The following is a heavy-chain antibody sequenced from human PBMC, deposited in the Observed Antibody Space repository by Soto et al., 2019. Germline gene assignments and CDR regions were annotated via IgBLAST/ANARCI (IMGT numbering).Heavy chain of an antibody. Sequence: EVQLVESGGGLVQPGGSLRLSCAASGFTFSSYSMNWVRQAPGKGLEWVSYISSSSSTIYYADAVKGRFTISRDNAKHSRYLQINSLRAADRAVYSLEREAAYVNWFDPWGQGTLVTVSS. CDR3: EREAAYVNWFDP. J-gene: IGHJ5*02. CDR2: ISSSSSTI. D-gene: IGHD2-15*01. V-gene: IGHV3-48*01. CDR1: GFTFSSYS.